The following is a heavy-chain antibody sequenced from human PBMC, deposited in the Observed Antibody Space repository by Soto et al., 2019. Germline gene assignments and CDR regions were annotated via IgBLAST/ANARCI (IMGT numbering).Heavy chain of an antibody. CDR3: ARLHSRHGRNGQFDY. D-gene: IGHD3-22*01. CDR1: GYRFTSYW. J-gene: IGHJ4*02. CDR2: IDPSDSYT. V-gene: IGHV5-10-1*01. Sequence: GESLKISCSGSGYRFTSYWISCVRQMPGKGLEWMGRIDPSDSYTNYSPSFQGHVTMTVDRSISTAYLQWSGLKAPDTAMYYCARLHSRHGRNGQFDYWGQGTLVTVSS.